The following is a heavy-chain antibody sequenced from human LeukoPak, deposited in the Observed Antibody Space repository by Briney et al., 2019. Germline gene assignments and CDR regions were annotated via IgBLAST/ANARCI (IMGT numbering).Heavy chain of an antibody. D-gene: IGHD6-6*01. CDR2: ISWDGGST. CDR1: GFTVEDYA. CDR3: AKDFYSSSSGGYYYYMDV. V-gene: IGHV3-43D*03. Sequence: GGSLRLSCAASGFTVEDYAMHWVRQTPGKGLEWVSLISWDGGSTYYADSVKGRFTISRDNSKNSLYLQMNSLRAEDTALYYCAKDFYSSSSGGYYYYMDVWGKGTTVTVSS. J-gene: IGHJ6*03.